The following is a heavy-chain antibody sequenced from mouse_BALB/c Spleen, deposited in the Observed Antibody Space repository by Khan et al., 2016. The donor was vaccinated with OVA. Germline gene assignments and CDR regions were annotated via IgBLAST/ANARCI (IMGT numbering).Heavy chain of an antibody. D-gene: IGHD2-3*01. CDR1: GFNIKDYY. CDR3: ARDRYSPWFAY. Sequence: VQLKQSGAELVRPGALVNLSCKASGFNIKDYYIHWVKQRPEQGLEWIGWIDPEYGNTISDSNFQGKESITSEKSSNTAYMQHSSLTSEDNTVNYCARDRYSPWFAYWGQGNRVTVSA. CDR2: IDPEYGNT. J-gene: IGHJ3*01. V-gene: IGHV14-1*02.